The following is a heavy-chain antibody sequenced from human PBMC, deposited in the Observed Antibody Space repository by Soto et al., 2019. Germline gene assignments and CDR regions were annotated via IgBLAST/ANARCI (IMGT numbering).Heavy chain of an antibody. V-gene: IGHV1-69*06. J-gene: IGHJ5*02. CDR2: IIPLFDST. CDR1: GGTFNTLS. Sequence: QVLLVQSGAEGKRPGSSAKVSCKPSGGTFNTLSINWVRQAPGQGLEWVGAIIPLFDSTNYAQKFQDRVKITADKSMDTAYPELNNPRSGRTAVYYRTARDQGRFDPWGPGTPLTVPS. CDR3: TARDQGRFDP.